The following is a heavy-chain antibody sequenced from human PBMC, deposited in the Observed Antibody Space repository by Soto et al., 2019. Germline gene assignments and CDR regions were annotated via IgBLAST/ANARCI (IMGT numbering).Heavy chain of an antibody. J-gene: IGHJ6*02. CDR1: GLTFSIYG. D-gene: IGHD2-8*02. CDR3: AKDSPVLTV. CDR2: VSGSGDST. Sequence: GGSLRLSCSASGLTFSIYGMSWARQAPGKGLEWVSAVSGSGDSTYYADSVKGRFTISRDNSKNTLYLQMNSLRAEDAAVYYCAKDSPVLTVWGQGTTVTVSS. V-gene: IGHV3-23*01.